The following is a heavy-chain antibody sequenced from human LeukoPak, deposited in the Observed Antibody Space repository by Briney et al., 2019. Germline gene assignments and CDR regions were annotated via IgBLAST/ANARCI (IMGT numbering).Heavy chain of an antibody. V-gene: IGHV3-23*01. CDR1: GFTFGNYA. Sequence: GGSLRLSCAASGFTFGNYAMSWVRQTPGEGLDWVSIISRTGDWTNYADSVQGRFTISRDNSKNTLYLQMNSLRAEDTAVYYCAKDLPYTGWSFDYWGQGTLVTVSS. D-gene: IGHD1-1*01. CDR3: AKDLPYTGWSFDY. CDR2: ISRTGDWT. J-gene: IGHJ4*02.